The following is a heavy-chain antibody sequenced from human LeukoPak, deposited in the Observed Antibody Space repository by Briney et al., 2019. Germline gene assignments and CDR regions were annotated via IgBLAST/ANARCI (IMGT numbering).Heavy chain of an antibody. CDR2: ITGDCKYI. Sequence: GGSLRLSCAASGFIFKTYTMTWVRQAPGKGLEWVSSITGDCKYITYADSVKGRFAISRDNAKNSLYLQVASLRGDDTATYYCAREGNDYYYDQWGQGTLVTVSP. V-gene: IGHV3-21*01. CDR3: AREGNDYYYDQ. J-gene: IGHJ4*02. CDR1: GFIFKTYT. D-gene: IGHD3-16*01.